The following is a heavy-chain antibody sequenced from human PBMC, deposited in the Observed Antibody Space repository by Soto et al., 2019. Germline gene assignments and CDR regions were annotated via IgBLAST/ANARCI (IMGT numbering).Heavy chain of an antibody. Sequence: GGSLRLSCAASGFTFSGSAMHWVRQASGKGLEWVGRIRSKANSYATAYAASVKGRFTISRDDSKNTAYLQMNSLKTEDTAVYYCTSSVGDLVNWFDPWGQGTLVTVSS. D-gene: IGHD1-26*01. CDR2: IRSKANSYAT. CDR3: TSSVGDLVNWFDP. V-gene: IGHV3-73*01. J-gene: IGHJ5*02. CDR1: GFTFSGSA.